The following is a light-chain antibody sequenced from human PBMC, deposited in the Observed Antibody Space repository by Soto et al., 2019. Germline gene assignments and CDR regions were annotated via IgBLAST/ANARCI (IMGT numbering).Light chain of an antibody. CDR3: QQYQSGHPIT. CDR2: ATS. Sequence: EIVLTQSPGTLSLSPGERATLSCRASQSVSSYLAWYQQKPGQAPRLLIYATSFRATGIPARFSGSGSGTEFTLTISSLQSEDFAVYYCQQYQSGHPITFGQGTRLEIK. V-gene: IGKV3-11*01. CDR1: QSVSSY. J-gene: IGKJ5*01.